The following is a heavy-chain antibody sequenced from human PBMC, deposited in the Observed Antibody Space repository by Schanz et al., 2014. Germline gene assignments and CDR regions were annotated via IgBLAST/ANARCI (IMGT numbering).Heavy chain of an antibody. CDR2: IRQDVRAK. CDR3: ARGLIVGDGQLFCFSYGLDV. V-gene: IGHV3-7*01. CDR1: GFNFSSHW. D-gene: IGHD1-26*01. J-gene: IGHJ6*02. Sequence: DVQLVESGGTLVRPGGSLRLSCAASGFNFSSHWMTWVRQAPGRGLEWVANIRQDVRAKYYVDSVKGRFTISRDNIASSLFLQMNSLRAEDSAVYYCARGLIVGDGQLFCFSYGLDVWGQGTTVTVSS.